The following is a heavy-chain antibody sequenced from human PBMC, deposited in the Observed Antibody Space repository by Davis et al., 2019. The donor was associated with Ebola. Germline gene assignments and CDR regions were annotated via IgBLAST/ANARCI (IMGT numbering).Heavy chain of an antibody. V-gene: IGHV4-39*01. CDR2: ISYSGNT. CDR3: ARHQGSSSYYGMDV. D-gene: IGHD6-6*01. Sequence: SETLSLTCTVSGGSVSNTNYYWGWIRQPPGKGLEWIGSISYSGNTFYNPSLKSRVTISVDTSKNQLSLILSSVTAADTAVYYCARHQGSSSYYGMDVWGQGTTVTVSS. J-gene: IGHJ6*02. CDR1: GGSVSNTNYY.